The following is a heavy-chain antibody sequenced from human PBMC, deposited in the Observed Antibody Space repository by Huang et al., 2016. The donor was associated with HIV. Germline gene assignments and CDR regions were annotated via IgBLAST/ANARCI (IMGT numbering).Heavy chain of an antibody. J-gene: IGHJ6*02. CDR2: ISGDSGNP. V-gene: IGHV1-18*04. D-gene: IGHD3-10*01. CDR3: ATDTRAYYYGSGTNGMDV. Sequence: QVHLVQSRGELKKPGASVRVSCKTSGYTFNNYGIGWVRQAPGQGLEWMGWISGDSGNPNYAQKFQGRLTLTTDTSTRTVYMDLRSLRSDDTAVYYCATDTRAYYYGSGTNGMDVWGQGTTVIVSS. CDR1: GYTFNNYG.